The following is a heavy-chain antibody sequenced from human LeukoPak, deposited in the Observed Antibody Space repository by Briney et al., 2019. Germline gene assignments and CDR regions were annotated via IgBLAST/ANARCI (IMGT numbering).Heavy chain of an antibody. CDR3: ARAYMTATRHFDS. D-gene: IGHD2-21*02. Sequence: SVKVSCKASGGTFSSYAISWVRQAPGQGLEWMGGIIPIFGTANYAQKFQGRVTITADASTSTAYMELSSLRSEDTAVYYCARAYMTATRHFDSWGQGTLVTVSS. CDR2: IIPIFGTA. V-gene: IGHV1-69*13. CDR1: GGTFSSYA. J-gene: IGHJ4*02.